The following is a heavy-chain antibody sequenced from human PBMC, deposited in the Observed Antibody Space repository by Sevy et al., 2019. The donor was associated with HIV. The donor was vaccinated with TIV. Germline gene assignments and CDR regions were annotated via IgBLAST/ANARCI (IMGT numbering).Heavy chain of an antibody. D-gene: IGHD6-13*01. V-gene: IGHV4-59*01. CDR1: GGSTSSYY. J-gene: IGHJ4*02. CDR3: ARERQLVLDY. CDR2: IYYSGST. Sequence: ETLSLTCTVSGGSTSSYYWSWIRQPPGKGLEWIGYIYYSGSTNYNPSLKSRVTISVDTSKNQFSLKLSSVTAADTAVYYCARERQLVLDYWGQGTLVTVSS.